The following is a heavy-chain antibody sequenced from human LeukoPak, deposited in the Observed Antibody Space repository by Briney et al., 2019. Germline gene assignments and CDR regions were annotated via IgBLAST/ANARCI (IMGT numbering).Heavy chain of an antibody. V-gene: IGHV3-30*02. J-gene: IGHJ4*02. CDR3: AGYYRGSGSLPDY. D-gene: IGHD3-10*01. Sequence: PGGSLRLSCTASGFIFNYYGMHWVRQAPGKGLEWVAFIQYNEINKDYADSVKGRFTISRDNAKNTLYLQMNSLRAEDTAVYYCAGYYRGSGSLPDYWGQGTLVTVTS. CDR2: IQYNEINK. CDR1: GFIFNYYG.